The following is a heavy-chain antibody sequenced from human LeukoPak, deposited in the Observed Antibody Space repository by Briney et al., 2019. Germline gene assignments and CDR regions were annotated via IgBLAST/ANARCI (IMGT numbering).Heavy chain of an antibody. CDR2: IYFSGST. CDR3: ARHQWLGPFDS. J-gene: IGHJ4*02. D-gene: IGHD6-19*01. Sequence: WVRQAPGKGLEWVGSIYFSGSTYYSPSLKSRVTISVDPSTNQFSLKLSSVTAADTAVYFCARHQWLGPFDSWGQGTLVTVSS. V-gene: IGHV4-39*01.